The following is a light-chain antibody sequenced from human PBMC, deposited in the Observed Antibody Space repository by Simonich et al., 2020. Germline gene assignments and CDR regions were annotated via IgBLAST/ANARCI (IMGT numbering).Light chain of an antibody. CDR1: QSVLYSSKNTHY. CDR3: QQYYSTPPT. J-gene: IGKJ1*01. V-gene: IGKV4-1*01. CDR2: WAS. Sequence: DIVLTQSTDSLAVSLGERATINCTSSQSVLYSSKNTHYLAWYQQKPGQPPKLLIYWASTRESGFPDRFSGSGSGTDFTLTISSLQAEDVAVYYCQQYYSTPPTFGQGTKVEIK.